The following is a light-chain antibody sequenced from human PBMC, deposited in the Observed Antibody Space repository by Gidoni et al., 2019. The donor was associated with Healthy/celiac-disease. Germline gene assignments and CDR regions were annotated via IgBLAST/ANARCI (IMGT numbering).Light chain of an antibody. V-gene: IGKV1-39*01. CDR2: AAS. CDR3: QQSYSTPPWT. J-gene: IGKJ1*01. CDR1: QSISSY. Sequence: DIQMTQSPSSLSASVGDRVTITCRASQSISSYLNWYQQKPGKAPKLLIYAASSWQSGVPSRFSVSGSGTDFTLTISRLQPEDFATYYCQQSYSTPPWTFGQGTKVEIK.